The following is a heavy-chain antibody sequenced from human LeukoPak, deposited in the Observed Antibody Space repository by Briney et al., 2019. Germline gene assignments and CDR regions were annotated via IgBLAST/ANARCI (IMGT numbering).Heavy chain of an antibody. CDR2: IIPILGIA. CDR3: ARVDTYYCDSSGYYY. D-gene: IGHD3-22*01. Sequence: GASVKVSCKASGGTFSSYAISWVRQAPGQGREWMGRIIPILGIANYAQKFQGRVTITADKSTSTAYMELSSLRSEDTAVYYCARVDTYYCDSSGYYYWGQGTLVTVSS. J-gene: IGHJ4*02. V-gene: IGHV1-69*04. CDR1: GGTFSSYA.